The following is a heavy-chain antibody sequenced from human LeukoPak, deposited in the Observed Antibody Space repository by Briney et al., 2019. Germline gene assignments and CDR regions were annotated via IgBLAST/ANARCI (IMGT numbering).Heavy chain of an antibody. CDR3: AKTLGYYDILTGYYPLDY. V-gene: IGHV3-23*01. D-gene: IGHD3-9*01. Sequence: PGGSLRLSCAASGFTFSSYAMSWVRQAPGKGLEWVSAISGSGGSTYYADSVKGRYTISRDNSKNTLYLQMNSLRVEDTAVYYCAKTLGYYDILTGYYPLDYWGQGTLVTVSS. CDR2: ISGSGGST. J-gene: IGHJ4*02. CDR1: GFTFSSYA.